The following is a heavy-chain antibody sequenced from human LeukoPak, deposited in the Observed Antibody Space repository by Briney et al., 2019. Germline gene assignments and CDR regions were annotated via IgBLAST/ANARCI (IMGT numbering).Heavy chain of an antibody. Sequence: GGSLRLSCAASGFTFSYYTMSWVRQAPGKGLEWVSLIHGGGGSTYYADSVKGRFTISRDNSKSTVFLQMNSLRADDTAVYYCVRPRGSGSYTGYCFDYWGQGTLVTVSS. V-gene: IGHV3-23*01. J-gene: IGHJ4*02. CDR1: GFTFSYYT. CDR3: VRPRGSGSYTGYCFDY. CDR2: IHGGGGST. D-gene: IGHD3-10*01.